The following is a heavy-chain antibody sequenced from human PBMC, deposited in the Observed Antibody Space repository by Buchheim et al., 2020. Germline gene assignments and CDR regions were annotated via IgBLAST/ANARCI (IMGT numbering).Heavy chain of an antibody. V-gene: IGHV3-30*18. D-gene: IGHD2-2*01. CDR3: AKDNGVWDIVVATLDY. J-gene: IGHJ4*02. CDR2: ISYDGSNK. CDR1: GFTFSSYG. Sequence: QVQLVESGGGVVQPGRSLRLSCAASGFTFSSYGMHWVRQAPGKGLEWVAVISYDGSNKYYADSVKGRFTISRDNSKNTLYLQMNSRRAEDTAVYYCAKDNGVWDIVVATLDYWGQGTL.